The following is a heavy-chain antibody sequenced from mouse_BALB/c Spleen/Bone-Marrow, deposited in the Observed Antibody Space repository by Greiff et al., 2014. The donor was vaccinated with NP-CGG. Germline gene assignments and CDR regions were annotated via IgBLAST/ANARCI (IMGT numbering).Heavy chain of an antibody. D-gene: IGHD1-2*01. Sequence: QVQLQQPGAELARPGASVKLSCKASGYTFTSYWMQWVKQRPGQGLEWIGAIYPGDGDTRYTQKFKGKATLTADKSSSTAYMQLSSLASEDSAVYYCARGGYGYFSYWGQGTLVTVSA. V-gene: IGHV1-87*01. CDR2: IYPGDGDT. CDR3: ARGGYGYFSY. J-gene: IGHJ3*01. CDR1: GYTFTSYW.